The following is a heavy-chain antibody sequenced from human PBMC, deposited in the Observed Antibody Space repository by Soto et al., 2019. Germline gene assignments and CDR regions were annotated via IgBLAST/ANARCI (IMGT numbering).Heavy chain of an antibody. J-gene: IGHJ4*02. D-gene: IGHD1-20*01. CDR3: ATSQKGYNWNYFDH. V-gene: IGHV4-39*01. Sequence: SETLSLTCAVSGASISGSYYYWAWLRQSPGKGPEWIGSVFYTGFTSYNPSLEGRVSVSVDTSKSQFSLKLSAVTAADTAVYYCATSQKGYNWNYFDHWGQGALVTVSS. CDR1: GASISGSYYY. CDR2: VFYTGFT.